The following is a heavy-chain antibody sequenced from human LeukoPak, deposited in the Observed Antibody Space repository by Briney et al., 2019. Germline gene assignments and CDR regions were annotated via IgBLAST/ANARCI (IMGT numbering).Heavy chain of an antibody. CDR2: ISSSGTYI. Sequence: PGGSLRLSCAASGFTVSSNYMSWVRQAPGKGLEWVSFISSSGTYIYYADSVKGRFTISRDNAKNSLHLQMNSLRAEDTAVYYCARSWYYDSSGYPSGAFDIWGQGTMVTVSS. CDR1: GFTVSSNY. CDR3: ARSWYYDSSGYPSGAFDI. D-gene: IGHD3-22*01. J-gene: IGHJ3*02. V-gene: IGHV3-21*01.